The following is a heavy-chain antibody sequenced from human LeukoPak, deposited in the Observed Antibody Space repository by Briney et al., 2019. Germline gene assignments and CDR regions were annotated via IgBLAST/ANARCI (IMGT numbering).Heavy chain of an antibody. D-gene: IGHD3-10*01. CDR1: GFSFSNAW. CDR2: IKSKTDGGTT. V-gene: IGHV3-15*01. Sequence: GGSLRLSCAASGFSFSNAWMSWVRQAPGKGLEWVGRIKSKTDGGTTDYAAPVKGRFTISRDDSKNTLYLQMNSLKTEDTAVYYCTTEMLYYGSGSYLFRYWGQGTLVTVSS. CDR3: TTEMLYYGSGSYLFRY. J-gene: IGHJ4*02.